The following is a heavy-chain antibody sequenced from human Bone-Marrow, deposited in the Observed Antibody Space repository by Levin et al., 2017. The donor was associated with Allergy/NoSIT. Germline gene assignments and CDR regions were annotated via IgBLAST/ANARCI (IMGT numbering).Heavy chain of an antibody. V-gene: IGHV3-21*01. CDR3: ARGLSSTSCYKYCGMDG. J-gene: IGHJ6*02. CDR2: ISSSSSYI. CDR1: GFTFSSYS. D-gene: IGHD2-2*02. Sequence: GGSLRLSCAASGFTFSSYSMNWVRQAPGKGLEWVSSISSSSSYIYYADSVKGRFTISRDNAKNSLYLQMNSLRAEDTAVYYCARGLSSTSCYKYCGMDGWGQGTTVTVSS.